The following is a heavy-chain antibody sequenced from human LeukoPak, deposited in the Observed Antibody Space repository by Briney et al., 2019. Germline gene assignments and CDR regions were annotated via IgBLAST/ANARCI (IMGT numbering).Heavy chain of an antibody. Sequence: GGSLRLSCAASGFTFSSTWMHWFRQGAGKGLVWVSRITSDGRTTIYADSVKGRFSISRDNAKNTLYLQMNSLRAEDTAVYYCARDRYYVPDYWGQGTLVTVSS. J-gene: IGHJ4*02. V-gene: IGHV3-74*01. CDR2: ITSDGRTT. D-gene: IGHD3-10*02. CDR3: ARDRYYVPDY. CDR1: GFTFSSTW.